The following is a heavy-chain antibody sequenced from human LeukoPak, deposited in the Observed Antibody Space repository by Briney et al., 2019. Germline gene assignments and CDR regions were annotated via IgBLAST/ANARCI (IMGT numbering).Heavy chain of an antibody. D-gene: IGHD4-17*01. V-gene: IGHV3-74*01. CDR3: ARAPVNDYGDYVAYEKDIYYYYYYMDV. Sequence: GGSLRLSCAASGFTFSSYWMHWVRQAPGKGLVWVSRINGDGSSTNYADSVKGRFTISRDNAKNTLYLQMNSLRAEDTAVYYCARAPVNDYGDYVAYEKDIYYYYYYMDVWDKGTTVTVSS. CDR2: INGDGSST. CDR1: GFTFSSYW. J-gene: IGHJ6*03.